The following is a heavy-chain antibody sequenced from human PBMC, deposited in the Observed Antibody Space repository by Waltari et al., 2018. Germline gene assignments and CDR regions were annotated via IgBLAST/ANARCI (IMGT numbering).Heavy chain of an antibody. Sequence: QVQLVQSGAEVKKPGSSVKVSCKASGGTFSSYTISWVRQAPGQGLEWMGRIIPILGIANYAQKCQGRVAMTADKSTSTAYRELSSLRSEETAVEYCAINGGGAFDYWGQGTLVTVSS. J-gene: IGHJ4*02. CDR2: IIPILGIA. CDR3: AINGGGAFDY. D-gene: IGHD2-8*01. CDR1: GGTFSSYT. V-gene: IGHV1-69*02.